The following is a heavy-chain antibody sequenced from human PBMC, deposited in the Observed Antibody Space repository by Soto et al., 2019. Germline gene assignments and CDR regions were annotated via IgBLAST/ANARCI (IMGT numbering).Heavy chain of an antibody. V-gene: IGHV1-3*01. D-gene: IGHD1-1*01. CDR1: GYTFTTYA. Sequence: QVQLVQSGAEVRKPGASVKISCQASGYTFTTYALYWVPQAPGQRLEWMGWINGGDGNTRYSQKFQDRVTITRDTSASTTYMELSSLRSEDTAVYYGAREKEPTGPWFGPGGQGTLVTVSS. CDR3: AREKEPTGPWFGP. J-gene: IGHJ5*02. CDR2: INGGDGNT.